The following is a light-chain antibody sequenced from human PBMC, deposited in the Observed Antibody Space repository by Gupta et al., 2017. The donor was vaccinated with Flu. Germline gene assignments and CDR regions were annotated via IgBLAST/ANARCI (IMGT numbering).Light chain of an antibody. V-gene: IGLV1-40*01. J-gene: IGLJ3*02. CDR1: SSNFGAGYD. Sequence: QSMLTQPPSVSGAPGQRLTISCTGTSSNFGAGYDVHWYQQLPGTAPKLLIYGNSNRASGVPDRFSGSRSGTSASLTITGLQAEDEADYYCQSYDISLTGSVSGGGTKLTVL. CDR2: GNS. CDR3: QSYDISLTGSV.